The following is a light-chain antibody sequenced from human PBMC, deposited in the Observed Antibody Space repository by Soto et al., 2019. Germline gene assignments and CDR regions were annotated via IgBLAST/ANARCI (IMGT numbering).Light chain of an antibody. V-gene: IGKV3-20*01. J-gene: IGKJ1*01. CDR1: QSVSSSY. Sequence: EIVLTQSPGTLSLSPGERATLSCRASQSVSSSYLVWHQQKPGQAPRLLFYGASVRATGIPDRFTGSGSGTDFTLTITSLQSEDFAVYYCQQYNGTFGQGTKVDIK. CDR3: QQYNGT. CDR2: GAS.